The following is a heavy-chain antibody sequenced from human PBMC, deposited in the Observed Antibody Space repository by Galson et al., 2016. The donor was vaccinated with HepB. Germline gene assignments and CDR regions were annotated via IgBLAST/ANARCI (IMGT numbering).Heavy chain of an antibody. Sequence: TLSLTCTVSRGSISGYYWTWIRQPPGKGLEWIGFIYYSGTSNYNPSLKSRVTISLDTSKNQFSLKLTSVTAADTAVYYCARGFRDGYNLGYFDYWGQGKLVTVSS. CDR2: IYYSGTS. D-gene: IGHD5-24*01. CDR3: ARGFRDGYNLGYFDY. CDR1: RGSISGYY. J-gene: IGHJ4*02. V-gene: IGHV4-59*01.